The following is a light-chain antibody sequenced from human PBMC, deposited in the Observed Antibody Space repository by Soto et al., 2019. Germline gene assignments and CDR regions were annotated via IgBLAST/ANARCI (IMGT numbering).Light chain of an antibody. V-gene: IGKV1-5*01. CDR3: QQYDDYPLT. CDR2: DAS. Sequence: SHITQSPSSLSPSVGDSVAITCRAGHSINTFLHWYQQKPGKAPKLLIHDASTLQSGVPSRFSGSGSGTEFTLTISSLQADDFAPYFCQQYDDYPLTFGGGTKVDI. J-gene: IGKJ4*01. CDR1: HSINTF.